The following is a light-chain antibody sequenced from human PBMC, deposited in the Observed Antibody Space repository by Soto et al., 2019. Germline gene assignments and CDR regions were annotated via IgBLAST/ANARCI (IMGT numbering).Light chain of an antibody. CDR3: SSYASSKTVV. V-gene: IGLV2-14*01. Sequence: QSVLTQPASVSGSPGQSITISCTGTSSDVGGWNYVSWYQQYPGKAPKLMIYDVNNRPSGVSYRFSGSKSGNTASLIISGLQAEDEADYYCSSYASSKTVVFGGGTKVTVL. CDR1: SSDVGGWNY. CDR2: DVN. J-gene: IGLJ2*01.